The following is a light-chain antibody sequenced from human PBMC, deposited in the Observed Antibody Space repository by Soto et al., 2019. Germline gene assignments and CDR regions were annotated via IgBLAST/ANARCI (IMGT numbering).Light chain of an antibody. CDR1: QSISSW. V-gene: IGKV1-5*01. CDR2: DAS. Sequence: DIQMTQSPSTLSASVGDRVTITCRASQSISSWLAWYQQKPGKAPKLLIYDASSLESGVPSRFSGSGSGTEFTLTISSLQPDDFATYDCQQYNSYLYTVGQGTKLEIK. CDR3: QQYNSYLYT. J-gene: IGKJ2*01.